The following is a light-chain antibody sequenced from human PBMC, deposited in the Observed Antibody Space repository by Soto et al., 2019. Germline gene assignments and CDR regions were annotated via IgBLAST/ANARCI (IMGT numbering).Light chain of an antibody. V-gene: IGLV2-14*01. CDR3: SSYTSSSTLV. Sequence: QSALTQPASGSGSPGQSITISCTGTSSDVGGYNYVSWYQQHPGKAPKLMIYEVSNRPSGGSNRFSGSKSGNKAYLTISGLQYEDEDDYYCSSYTSSSTLVFGTGTKLTVL. CDR2: EVS. CDR1: SSDVGGYNY. J-gene: IGLJ1*01.